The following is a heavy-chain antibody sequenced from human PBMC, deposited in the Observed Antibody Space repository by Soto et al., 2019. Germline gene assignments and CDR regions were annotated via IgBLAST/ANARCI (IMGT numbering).Heavy chain of an antibody. CDR2: VSGSGGST. Sequence: EVQLLESGGGLVQPGGSLRLSCAASGFTFTTYAMNWVRQAPGKGLEWVSTVSGSGGSTYHADSVKGRFTVSRDNSKNTLYLQMNRLRTEDTAVYYCAKQTPNAGSTVWGQGTTVTVSS. CDR3: AKQTPNAGSTV. V-gene: IGHV3-23*01. CDR1: GFTFTTYA. D-gene: IGHD2-2*01. J-gene: IGHJ6*02.